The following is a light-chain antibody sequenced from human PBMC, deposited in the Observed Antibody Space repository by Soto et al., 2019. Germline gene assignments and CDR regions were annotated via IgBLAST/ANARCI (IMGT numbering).Light chain of an antibody. V-gene: IGKV1-33*01. CDR1: QNINNY. CDR3: QQYENRPN. J-gene: IGKJ5*01. CDR2: DAS. Sequence: DIQMTQSPSSLSASVGDRVTITCQASQNINNYLNWYQQKPGRAPKLLIYDASNLEAGVPSRFRGSGSGTDCTFTISRLQPEDIATDYCQQYENRPNFGQGTRLEIK.